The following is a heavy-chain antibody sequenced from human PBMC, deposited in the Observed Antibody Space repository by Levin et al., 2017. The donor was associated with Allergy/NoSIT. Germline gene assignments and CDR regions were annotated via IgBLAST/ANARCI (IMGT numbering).Heavy chain of an antibody. Sequence: PSETLSLTCAISGDSVSSNSAAWNWIRQSPSRGLEWLGRTYYRSKWYNDYAVSVKSRITINPDTSKNQFSLQLNSVTPEDTAVYYCARGGGSRYSYGYWFDPWGQGTLVTVSS. D-gene: IGHD5-18*01. CDR3: ARGGGSRYSYGYWFDP. CDR1: GDSVSSNSAA. CDR2: TYYRSKWYN. V-gene: IGHV6-1*01. J-gene: IGHJ5*02.